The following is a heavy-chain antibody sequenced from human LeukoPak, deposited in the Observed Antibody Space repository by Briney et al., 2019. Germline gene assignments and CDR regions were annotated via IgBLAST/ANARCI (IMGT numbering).Heavy chain of an antibody. V-gene: IGHV3-7*02. CDR1: GFTFSNIW. J-gene: IGHJ6*02. Sequence: GGSLRLSCAASGFTFSNIWMSWVRQAPGKGLEWVANIKQDGSETNYVDSVKGRFTISRDNAKNSLHLQMNSLRAEDTAVYYCAKNGGPHGMDVWGQGTTVTVSS. D-gene: IGHD3-10*01. CDR2: IKQDGSET. CDR3: AKNGGPHGMDV.